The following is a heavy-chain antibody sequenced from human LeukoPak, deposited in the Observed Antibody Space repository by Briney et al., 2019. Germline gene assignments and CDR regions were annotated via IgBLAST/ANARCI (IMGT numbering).Heavy chain of an antibody. J-gene: IGHJ5*02. CDR1: GYSFTSYW. CDR2: IYPGDSDT. CDR3: ASNSVAGTSSWFDP. Sequence: GEPLKITCKGYGYSFTSYWIGWVRQMPGKGLEWMGIIYPGDSDTRYSPSFQGQVTISADKSISTAYLQWSSLKASDTAMYYCASNSVAGTSSWFDPWGQGTLVTVSS. D-gene: IGHD6-19*01. V-gene: IGHV5-51*01.